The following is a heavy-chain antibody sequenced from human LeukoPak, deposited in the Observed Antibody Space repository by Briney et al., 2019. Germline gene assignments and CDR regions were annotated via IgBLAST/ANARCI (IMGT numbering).Heavy chain of an antibody. CDR3: AKSDSSGYYPDVIDY. CDR2: ISYDGSNK. Sequence: HPGGSLRLSCAASGFTFSSYGMHWVRQAPGKGLEWVAVISYDGSNKYYADSVKGRFTISRDNSKNTLYLQMNSLRAEDTAVYYCAKSDSSGYYPDVIDYWGQGTLVTASS. V-gene: IGHV3-30*18. J-gene: IGHJ4*02. CDR1: GFTFSSYG. D-gene: IGHD3-22*01.